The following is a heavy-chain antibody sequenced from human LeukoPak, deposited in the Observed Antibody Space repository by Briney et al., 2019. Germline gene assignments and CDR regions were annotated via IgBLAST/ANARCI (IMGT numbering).Heavy chain of an antibody. CDR3: ARGQQQLYYYYYGMDV. J-gene: IGHJ6*02. V-gene: IGHV3-74*01. CDR1: GFTFSSYW. CDR2: INSDGTTT. D-gene: IGHD6-13*01. Sequence: PGGSLRLSCAASGFTFSSYWMHWVRQAPGKGLVWVSRINSDGTTTTYADSVKGRFTVSRDNAKNSLYLQMNSLRAEDTAVYYCARGQQQLYYYYYGMDVWGQGTTVTVSS.